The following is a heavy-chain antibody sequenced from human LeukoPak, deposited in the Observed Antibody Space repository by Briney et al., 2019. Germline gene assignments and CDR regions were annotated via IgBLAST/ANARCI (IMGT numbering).Heavy chain of an antibody. Sequence: SETLSLTCTVSGGSISSGGYYWSWIRQPAGKGLEWIGRIYTSGSTNYNPSLKSRVTMSVDTSKNQFSLKLSSVTAADTAVYYCARDHEYYDSSGSPFDYWGQGTLVTVSS. CDR1: GGSISSGGYY. D-gene: IGHD3-22*01. CDR3: ARDHEYYDSSGSPFDY. CDR2: IYTSGST. J-gene: IGHJ4*02. V-gene: IGHV4-61*02.